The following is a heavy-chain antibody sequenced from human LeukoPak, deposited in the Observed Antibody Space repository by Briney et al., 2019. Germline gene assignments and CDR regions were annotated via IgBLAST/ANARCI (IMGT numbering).Heavy chain of an antibody. Sequence: SETLSLTCSVSGGSISSYYWSWIRQPAGKGLEWIGRIYTSGSTYYNPSIKSRVTISVDTSKNHFSLKLRSVTAADTAVYYCARHGALGSGRHYYYYYYTDVWGKGTTVTISS. D-gene: IGHD3-10*02. CDR2: IYTSGST. CDR3: ARHGALGSGRHYYYYYYTDV. V-gene: IGHV4-4*07. CDR1: GGSISSYY. J-gene: IGHJ6*03.